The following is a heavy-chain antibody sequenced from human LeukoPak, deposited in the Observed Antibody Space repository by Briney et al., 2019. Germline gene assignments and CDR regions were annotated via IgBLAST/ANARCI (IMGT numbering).Heavy chain of an antibody. Sequence: GGSLRLSCAASGSTLSNHWMTWVRQVPGRGPEWVANVNRDGSETYYLDSVKGRFTISKDNAKNSLYLQMNSLRAEDTALYHCARNNGMDVWGQGTTVIVSS. V-gene: IGHV3-7*03. J-gene: IGHJ6*02. CDR3: ARNNGMDV. CDR1: GSTLSNHW. CDR2: VNRDGSET.